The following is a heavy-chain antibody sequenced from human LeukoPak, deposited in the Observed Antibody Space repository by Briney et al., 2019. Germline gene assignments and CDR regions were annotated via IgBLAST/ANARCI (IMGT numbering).Heavy chain of an antibody. V-gene: IGHV4-39*01. CDR3: ARLSSSSWSYWFDP. CDR2: IYYSGST. Sequence: PSETLSLTCTVSGGSISSSSYYWGWIRQPPGKGLEWIGSIYYSGSTYYNPSLKTRVPISVDTSKTQFSLKLSSVTAADTAVYYCARLSSSSWSYWFDPWGQGTLVTVSS. D-gene: IGHD6-6*01. CDR1: GGSISSSSYY. J-gene: IGHJ5*02.